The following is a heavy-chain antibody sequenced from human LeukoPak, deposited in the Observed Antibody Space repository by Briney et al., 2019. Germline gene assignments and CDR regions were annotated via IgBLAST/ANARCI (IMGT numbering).Heavy chain of an antibody. CDR2: IYYSGST. Sequence: PSETLSLTCTVSGGSISGSGSSYYWVWIRQPPGKGLEWIGSIYYSGSTYYNPSLKSRVTISVDTSKNQFSLKLSSVTAADTAVYFCARTPRYSGNYYNAFDIWGQGTTDTVSS. J-gene: IGHJ3*02. CDR3: ARTPRYSGNYYNAFDI. D-gene: IGHD1-26*01. V-gene: IGHV4-39*01. CDR1: GGSISGSGSSYY.